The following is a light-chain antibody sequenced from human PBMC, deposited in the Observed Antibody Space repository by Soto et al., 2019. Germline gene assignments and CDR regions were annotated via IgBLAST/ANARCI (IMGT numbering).Light chain of an antibody. CDR2: DAS. CDR3: QQYNTYSYT. CDR1: QSISNW. V-gene: IGKV1-5*01. J-gene: IGKJ2*01. Sequence: DIQMTQSPSNLSASVGDRVTITCRASQSISNWLAWYQQRPGKAPKLLIYDASTLESWVPSRFSGSGSGTEFTLTISGLQPDVFATYYCQQYNTYSYTFGQGTKLEIK.